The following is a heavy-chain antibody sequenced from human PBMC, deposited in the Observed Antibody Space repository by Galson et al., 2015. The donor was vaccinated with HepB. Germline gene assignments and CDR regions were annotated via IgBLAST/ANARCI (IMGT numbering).Heavy chain of an antibody. J-gene: IGHJ4*02. CDR1: GFTFSSYA. CDR3: ARADAYYFDY. CDR2: ISYDGSNK. V-gene: IGHV3-30-3*01. Sequence: SLRLSCAASGFTFSSYAMHWVRQAPGKGLEWVAVISYDGSNKYYADSVKGRFTISGDNSKNTLYLQMNSLRAEDTAVYYCARADAYYFDYWGQGTLVTVSS.